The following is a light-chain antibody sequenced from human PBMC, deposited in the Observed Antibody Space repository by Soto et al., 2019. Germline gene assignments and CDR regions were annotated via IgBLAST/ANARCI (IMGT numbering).Light chain of an antibody. J-gene: IGKJ2*01. CDR3: QQYGGSPFT. CDR1: QSIFNNY. CDR2: GAS. V-gene: IGKV3-20*01. Sequence: EIVLTQSPGTLSLSPRERATLSCRASQSIFNNYLAWYQQKPGQAPRLLVYGASFSATGIPDRFSGSGSGTDFNLTISSLETDDFAVYYCQQYGGSPFTFGQGTRLEIK.